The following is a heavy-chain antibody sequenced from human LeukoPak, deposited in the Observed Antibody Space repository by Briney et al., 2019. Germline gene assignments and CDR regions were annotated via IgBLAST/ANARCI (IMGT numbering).Heavy chain of an antibody. Sequence: GGSLRLSCTASGFTFGDSAMNWFRQAPGKGLEWVGFIRSKAHGGTTEYAASVKGRLTISRDDSNSIAYLQMNSLKTEDTAVYYCTRVWGPYYFDYWGQGTLVTVSS. D-gene: IGHD7-27*01. CDR2: IRSKAHGGTT. V-gene: IGHV3-49*03. J-gene: IGHJ4*02. CDR1: GFTFGDSA. CDR3: TRVWGPYYFDY.